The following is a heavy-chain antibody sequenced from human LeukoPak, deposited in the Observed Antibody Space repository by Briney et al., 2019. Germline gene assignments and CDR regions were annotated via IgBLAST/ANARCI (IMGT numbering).Heavy chain of an antibody. V-gene: IGHV4-34*01. Sequence: PSETLSLTCAVSGVSFNDYYWSWVRQTPGKGLEWIGEINHSGYTNDSPSLKSRVTLSIDTSRKQFSLNGRSVTVADTGIYYCTRMTTGHDYWGQGTLVTVSS. CDR2: INHSGYT. CDR1: GVSFNDYY. J-gene: IGHJ4*02. D-gene: IGHD4-17*01. CDR3: TRMTTGHDY.